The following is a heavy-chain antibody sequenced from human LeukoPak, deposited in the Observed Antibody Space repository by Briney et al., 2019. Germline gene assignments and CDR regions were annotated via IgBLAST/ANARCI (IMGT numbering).Heavy chain of an antibody. CDR1: GFTFATSA. V-gene: IGHV3-23*01. J-gene: IGHJ4*02. CDR3: AKSLYIGSRQGFDY. Sequence: PGRSLRLSRSTAGFTFATSAISSVRHDPGNGLEWVSDISYSGSTYYADSVKARFTISRDNSKNTLYLQMSSLRDEDTAIYYCAKSLYIGSRQGFDYWGQGTPLTVSS. D-gene: IGHD1-26*01. CDR2: ISYSGST.